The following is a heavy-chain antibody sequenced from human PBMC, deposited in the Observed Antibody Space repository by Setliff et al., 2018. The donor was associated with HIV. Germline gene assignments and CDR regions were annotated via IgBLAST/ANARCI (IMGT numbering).Heavy chain of an antibody. D-gene: IGHD6-13*01. V-gene: IGHV4-31*03. J-gene: IGHJ4*02. Sequence: PSETLSLTCTVSGGSISSGGYYWNWIRQHPGKGLEWIGYIYYSGNTYYNPSLKRRITISLDTSKNQFSLKLSSVTAADTAVYYCARGIAAAGGYFDSWGPGTLVTVSS. CDR3: ARGIAAAGGYFDS. CDR2: IYYSGNT. CDR1: GGSISSGGYY.